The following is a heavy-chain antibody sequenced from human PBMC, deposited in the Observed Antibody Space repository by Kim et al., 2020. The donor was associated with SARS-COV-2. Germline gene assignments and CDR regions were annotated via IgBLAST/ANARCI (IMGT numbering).Heavy chain of an antibody. CDR2: ISGYTGGT. CDR3: ARDSAILGAFDV. J-gene: IGHJ3*01. CDR1: GYMFENYA. V-gene: IGHV1-18*04. D-gene: IGHD3-3*01. Sequence: ASVKVSCKAFGYMFENYAMNWLRQAPGQGLEWMGWISGYTGGTSYAERFQGRLTLTRDTSTSTFHMELRSLRSDDTAVYFCARDSAILGAFDVWGQGTKVTVSS.